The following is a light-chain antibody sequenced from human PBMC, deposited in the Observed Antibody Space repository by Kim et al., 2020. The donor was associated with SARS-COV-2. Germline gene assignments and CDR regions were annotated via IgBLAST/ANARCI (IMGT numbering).Light chain of an antibody. J-gene: IGLJ3*02. CDR3: CSYAGLSSWV. Sequence: QSALTQPASVSESPGQSITISCTGTNNDIGRFNLVSWYQQHPGEAPKLMIYEVTKRPSGISNRFSGSKSGITASLTISGLQAADEADYYCCSYAGLSSWVCGVGTQLTVL. CDR1: NNDIGRFNL. V-gene: IGLV2-23*02. CDR2: EVT.